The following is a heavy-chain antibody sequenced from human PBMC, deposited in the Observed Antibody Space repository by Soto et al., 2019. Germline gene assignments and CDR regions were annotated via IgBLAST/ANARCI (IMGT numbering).Heavy chain of an antibody. Sequence: RKGLEWIGYIYYSGGTNYNPSLKSRVNISVDTYKDQFSMNLSSVTAADTAVYYCARGKYYGSWIGYFDYSGQRTLVTVSS. CDR3: ARGKYYGSWIGYFDY. D-gene: IGHD3-10*01. J-gene: IGHJ4*02. V-gene: IGHV4-59*08. CDR2: IYYSGGT.